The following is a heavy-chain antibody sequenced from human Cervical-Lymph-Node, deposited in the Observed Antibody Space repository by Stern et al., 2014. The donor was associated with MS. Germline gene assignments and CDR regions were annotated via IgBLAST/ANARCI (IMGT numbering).Heavy chain of an antibody. Sequence: EVQLVESGGGLAQPGGSLRLSCAASGFTFSGYSMNWVRQAPGKGLEWISYISTGSSIINYAGSVKGRFTISRDNAKNSLYLQMNSLRAEDTAVYYCARRLGKGSDFWGQGTLVTVSS. CDR3: ARRLGKGSDF. CDR2: ISTGSSII. CDR1: GFTFSGYS. J-gene: IGHJ4*02. D-gene: IGHD4-23*01. V-gene: IGHV3-48*01.